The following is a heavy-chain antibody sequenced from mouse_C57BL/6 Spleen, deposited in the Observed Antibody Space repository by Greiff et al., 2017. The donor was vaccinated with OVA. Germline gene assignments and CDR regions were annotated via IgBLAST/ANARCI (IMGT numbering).Heavy chain of an antibody. D-gene: IGHD2-4*01. J-gene: IGHJ2*01. V-gene: IGHV1-82*01. CDR1: GYAFSSSW. CDR2: IYPGDGDT. Sequence: QVQLQQSGPELVKPGASVKISCKASGYAFSSSWMNWVKQRPGKGLEWIGRIYPGDGDTNYNGKFKGKATLTADKSSSTAYMQLSSLTSEDSAVYFCARDDYAYFDYWGQGTTLTVSS. CDR3: ARDDYAYFDY.